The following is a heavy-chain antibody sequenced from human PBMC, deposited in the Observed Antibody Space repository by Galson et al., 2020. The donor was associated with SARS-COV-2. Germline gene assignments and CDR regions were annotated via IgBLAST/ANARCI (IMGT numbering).Heavy chain of an antibody. D-gene: IGHD3-10*01. CDR2: ISHSGST. Sequence: SETLSLTCAVYGGSFSDYSWTWVRQPPGKGLEWIGEISHSGSTNYSPSLKSRVFMSVDTSKNQFSLKVRSVTAADTAVYYCARGGSRPIMAFDYYYFCMDVWGKGTTVTGS. V-gene: IGHV4-34*01. CDR1: GGSFSDYS. J-gene: IGHJ6*03. CDR3: ARGGSRPIMAFDYYYFCMDV.